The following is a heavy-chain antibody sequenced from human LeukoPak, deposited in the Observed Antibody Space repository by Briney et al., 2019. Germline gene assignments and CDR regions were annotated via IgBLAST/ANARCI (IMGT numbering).Heavy chain of an antibody. V-gene: IGHV3-23*01. CDR2: ISGGGGST. CDR3: ARGVSSGLYYFDY. D-gene: IGHD6-19*01. J-gene: IGHJ4*02. CDR1: AFTFSSYA. Sequence: SGGYLRLSCAASAFTFSSYAMSWVRQAPGKGLEWVSVISGGGGSTFYADSVKGRFTISRDNSENTLYLQMNSLRSEDTAIYYCARGVSSGLYYFDYWGQGTLVTVSS.